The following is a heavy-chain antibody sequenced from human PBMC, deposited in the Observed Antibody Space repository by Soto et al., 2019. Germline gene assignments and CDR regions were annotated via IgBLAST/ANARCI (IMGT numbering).Heavy chain of an antibody. CDR1: GFIVSSNY. J-gene: IGHJ4*02. Sequence: GGSLRLSCAASGFIVSSNYMSWVRQAPGKGLEWVSVIYSGGSTYYADSVKGRFTISRDISKNTLYLQMNSLRAEDTAVYYCARAYRVPTAMPNFWGQGTLVTVSS. D-gene: IGHD5-18*01. CDR2: IYSGGST. V-gene: IGHV3-66*01. CDR3: ARAYRVPTAMPNF.